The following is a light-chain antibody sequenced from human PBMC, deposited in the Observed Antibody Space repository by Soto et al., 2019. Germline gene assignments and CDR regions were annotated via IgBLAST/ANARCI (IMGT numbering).Light chain of an antibody. Sequence: DIQMTQSTSSLSAYVGDRVTITCRASQGIRDALGWYQQKPGKAPKSLIYAASILQSGVPSRFSGSGSGTKFTLTISSRQPEDFATYYCLQHNSYTRTFGQGTKVEIK. CDR3: LQHNSYTRT. V-gene: IGKV1-17*01. J-gene: IGKJ1*01. CDR1: QGIRDA. CDR2: AAS.